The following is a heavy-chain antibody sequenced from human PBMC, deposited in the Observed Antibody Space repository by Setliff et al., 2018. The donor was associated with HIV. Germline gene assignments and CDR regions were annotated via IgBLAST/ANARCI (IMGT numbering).Heavy chain of an antibody. CDR1: GDSISNGVFY. D-gene: IGHD2-15*01. J-gene: IGHJ6*03. Sequence: PSETLSLTCAVYGDSISNGVFYWSWIRQPPIKGLEWIGDIHHSGTTNYKLSLESRVTMSVDTSKNQFSLNLRSVTAADTAVYYCARGDTPSYYYYYYMDVWGKGTTVTVSS. CDR2: IHHSGTT. V-gene: IGHV4-39*07. CDR3: ARGDTPSYYYYYYMDV.